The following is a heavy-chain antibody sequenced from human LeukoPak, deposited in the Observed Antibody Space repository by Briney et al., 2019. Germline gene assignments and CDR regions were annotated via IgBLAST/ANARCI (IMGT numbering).Heavy chain of an antibody. J-gene: IGHJ4*02. CDR2: IIPILGIA. Sequence: SLKVSCKASGGTFSSYAISWVRQAPGQGIEWMGRIIPILGIANYAQKFQGRVTITADKSTSTAYMELSSLRSEDTAVYQCASLGYGGNSGDYWGQGTLVTVSS. CDR1: GGTFSSYA. V-gene: IGHV1-69*04. CDR3: ASLGYGGNSGDY. D-gene: IGHD4-23*01.